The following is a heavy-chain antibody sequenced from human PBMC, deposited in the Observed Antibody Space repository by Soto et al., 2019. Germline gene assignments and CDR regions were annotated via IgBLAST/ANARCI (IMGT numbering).Heavy chain of an antibody. V-gene: IGHV4-4*02. Sequence: QVLLQESGPGLVQPSGTLSLSCVVSGVSISSNYYWGWVRQSPGKGLEWLGDVSHIGSVNYNPSLKSRVSISMDRYQNQFSLKLNSVTAADTAVYYCARSFGWYAIDYWGQGSLVVVSS. CDR1: GVSISSNYY. CDR2: VSHIGSV. J-gene: IGHJ4*02. D-gene: IGHD6-19*01. CDR3: ARSFGWYAIDY.